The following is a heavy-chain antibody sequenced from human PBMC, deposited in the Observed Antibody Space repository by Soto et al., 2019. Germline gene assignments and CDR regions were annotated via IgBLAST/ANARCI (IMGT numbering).Heavy chain of an antibody. CDR3: VRGGNPYHYATSGPGTFDK. CDR1: GDSVSGGDSY. CDR2: TSFSGYT. Sequence: QVQLQESGPGLVKPSQTLSLTCTVSGDSVSGGDSYWSWIRQPPGKALEWIGYTSFSGYTSYTPSLKSRVTISVDMSKSQFSLRLPSVTAADTAIYYCVRGGNPYHYATSGPGTFDKWGQRTLVSVSS. D-gene: IGHD3-22*01. V-gene: IGHV4-30-4*01. J-gene: IGHJ4*02.